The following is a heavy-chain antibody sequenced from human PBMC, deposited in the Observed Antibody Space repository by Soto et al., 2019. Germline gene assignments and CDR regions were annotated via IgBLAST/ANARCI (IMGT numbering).Heavy chain of an antibody. CDR3: ASARHIGP. CDR1: GFTFSNYW. V-gene: IGHV3-7*01. Sequence: EVQLVESGGDLVQPGGSLRLSCAASGFTFSNYWMSWVRQAPGKGLEWVANIKEDGSERNYVDSVKGRFTISRDNAENSLYLQMNSLRAEDTAVSYCASARHIGPWGQGTLVTVSS. CDR2: IKEDGSER. J-gene: IGHJ5*02. D-gene: IGHD2-21*01.